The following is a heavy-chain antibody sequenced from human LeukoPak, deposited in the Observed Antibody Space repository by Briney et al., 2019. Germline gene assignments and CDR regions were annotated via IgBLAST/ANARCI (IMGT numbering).Heavy chain of an antibody. CDR1: GFTFSSYW. CDR2: IKSDGSST. Sequence: GGSLRLSCAASGFTFSSYWMHWVRQAPGKGLVWVSRIKSDGSSTSYADSVKGRLTISTDNTKNSLFLQMNSVRAEDTAFYYCAKGKDTLNPYWHLDVWRRGTLVTVSS. J-gene: IGHJ2*01. CDR3: AKGKDTLNPYWHLDV. V-gene: IGHV3-74*01. D-gene: IGHD2-15*01.